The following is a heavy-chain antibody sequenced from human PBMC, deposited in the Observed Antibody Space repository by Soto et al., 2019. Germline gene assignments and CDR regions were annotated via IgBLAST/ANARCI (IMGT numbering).Heavy chain of an antibody. Sequence: QVQLQQSGPGLVKPSQTLSLSCVISGDSVSSNSAAWNWIRQSPSRGLEWLGRTYYRSKWNTDSAVSMKNRITITPDTSKNLFSLQLDSVTPEDTAVYYCARQPPATLALYGLDVWGQGTTVTVSS. CDR3: ARQPPATLALYGLDV. CDR2: TYYRSKWNT. J-gene: IGHJ6*02. CDR1: GDSVSSNSAA. V-gene: IGHV6-1*01.